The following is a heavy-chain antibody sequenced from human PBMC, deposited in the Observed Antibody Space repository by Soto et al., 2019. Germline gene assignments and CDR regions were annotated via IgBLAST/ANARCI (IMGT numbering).Heavy chain of an antibody. Sequence: SCAASXXXFXTXXMXXXRXAXGKXLEWISAISGSGRFTRYADSVRGRFTLSRDNSKNTLYLQMNSLRADDTALYYCAQDHAYSYGYLKLLKMGFDYWGQGTLVTVSS. D-gene: IGHD5-18*01. CDR3: AQDHAYSYGYLKLLKMGFDY. CDR1: XXXFXTXX. J-gene: IGHJ4*02. CDR2: ISGSGRFT. V-gene: IGHV3-23*01.